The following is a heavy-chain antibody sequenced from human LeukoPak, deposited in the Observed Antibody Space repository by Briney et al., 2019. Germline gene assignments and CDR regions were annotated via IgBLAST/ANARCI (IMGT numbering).Heavy chain of an antibody. J-gene: IGHJ5*02. Sequence: SVKVSCKAYGGTFSSYAISWVRQAPGQGLEWMGRIIPILGIANYAQKFQGRVTITADKSTSTAYMELSSLRSEDTAVYYCARGTGYNYNWFDPWGQGTLVTVSS. D-gene: IGHD5-24*01. CDR3: ARGTGYNYNWFDP. CDR1: GGTFSSYA. CDR2: IIPILGIA. V-gene: IGHV1-69*04.